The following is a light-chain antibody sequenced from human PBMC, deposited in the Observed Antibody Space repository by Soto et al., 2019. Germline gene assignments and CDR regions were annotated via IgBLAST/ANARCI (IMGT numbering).Light chain of an antibody. J-gene: IGKJ4*01. Sequence: AIRMTQSPSSLSASTGDRVTTTCRASQGISSYLAWYQQKPGKAPKLLIYAASTLQSGVPSRFSGSGSGTDFTLTISCLQSEDFATYYCQQYYSYRLTFGGGTKVDIK. CDR2: AAS. V-gene: IGKV1-8*01. CDR1: QGISSY. CDR3: QQYYSYRLT.